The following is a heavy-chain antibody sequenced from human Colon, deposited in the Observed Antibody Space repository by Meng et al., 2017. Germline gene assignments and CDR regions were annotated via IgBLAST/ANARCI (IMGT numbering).Heavy chain of an antibody. CDR2: IYSDGTT. D-gene: IGHD4-23*01. CDR3: ARGVTVVTGSLTYYYGLGV. Sequence: GESLKISCAVSGFTVSDNYMNWVRQAPGKGLEWVSVIYSDGTTYYADSVKGRFTISRHSSTNTLTLQMSSLRPDDTAVNYCARGVTVVTGSLTYYYGLGVWGQGTTVTVSS. V-gene: IGHV3-53*04. J-gene: IGHJ6*02. CDR1: GFTVSDNY.